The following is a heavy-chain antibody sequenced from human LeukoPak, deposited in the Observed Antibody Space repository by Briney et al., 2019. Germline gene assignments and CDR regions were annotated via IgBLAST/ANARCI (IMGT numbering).Heavy chain of an antibody. CDR3: ARLHIEYSSSNYYYYYMDV. J-gene: IGHJ6*03. V-gene: IGHV1-18*01. CDR2: ISAYNGNT. D-gene: IGHD6-6*01. Sequence: GASVKVSCKASGYTFTSYGISWVRQAPGQGLEWMGWISAYNGNTNYAQKLQGRVTMTTDTSTSTAYMELRSLRSDDTAVYYCARLHIEYSSSNYYYYYMDVWGKGTTVTVSS. CDR1: GYTFTSYG.